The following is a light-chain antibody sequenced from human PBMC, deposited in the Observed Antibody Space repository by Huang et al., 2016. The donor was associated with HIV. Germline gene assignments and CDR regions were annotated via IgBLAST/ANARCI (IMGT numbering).Light chain of an antibody. CDR3: QQSYTSPIPS. J-gene: IGKJ4*01. V-gene: IGKV1-39*01. CDR2: GAS. CDR1: YHISRF. Sequence: IQMAQSPSSLSAFVGDRVTISCRASYHISRFLNWYQQKPGKAPKLLIDGASSLQGDVPSRFSGSGSGTDFTLTITNLQPEDFATYYCQQSYTSPIPSFGGGTRLEIK.